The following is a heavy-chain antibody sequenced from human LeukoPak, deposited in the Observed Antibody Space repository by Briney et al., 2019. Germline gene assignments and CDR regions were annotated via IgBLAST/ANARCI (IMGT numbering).Heavy chain of an antibody. D-gene: IGHD3-22*01. J-gene: IGHJ3*02. CDR3: ARDEYYYDSSGYYVPLGAFDI. CDR1: GFTFSSYS. Sequence: GGSLRLSXAASGFTFSSYSMNWVCQAPGKGLEWVSSISSSSGYIYYADSVKGRFTISRDNAKNSLYLQMNSLRAEDTAVYYCARDEYYYDSSGYYVPLGAFDIWGQGTMVTVSS. V-gene: IGHV3-21*01. CDR2: ISSSSGYI.